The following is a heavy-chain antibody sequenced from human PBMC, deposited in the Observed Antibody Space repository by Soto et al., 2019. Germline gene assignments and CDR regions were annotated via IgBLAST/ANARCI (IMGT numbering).Heavy chain of an antibody. CDR1: GGSISSYY. CDR3: ARVRVAAAGYYFDY. J-gene: IGHJ4*02. Sequence: QVQLQESGPGLVKPSETLSLTCTVSGGSISSYYWSWIRQPPGKGLEWIGFIYYSGSTNYNPSLKRRVTISVDTSKNQFSLKLSSVTAADTAVDYCARVRVAAAGYYFDYWGKGTPVTVSS. CDR2: IYYSGST. D-gene: IGHD6-13*01. V-gene: IGHV4-59*01.